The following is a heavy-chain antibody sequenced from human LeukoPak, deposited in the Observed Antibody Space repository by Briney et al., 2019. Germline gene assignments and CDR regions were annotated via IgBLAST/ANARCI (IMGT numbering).Heavy chain of an antibody. CDR1: GFSFSIYW. CDR3: ARWGLSHYYYYYMDV. CDR2: IESNGGDK. Sequence: GGSLRLSCAASGFSFSIYWMSWIRQTPGKGLEYVANIESNGGDKYYVDSVKGRFTISRDNAKNTLYLQMNSLRAEDTAVYYCARWGLSHYYYYYMDVWGKGTTVTISS. D-gene: IGHD3-16*02. J-gene: IGHJ6*03. V-gene: IGHV3-7*01.